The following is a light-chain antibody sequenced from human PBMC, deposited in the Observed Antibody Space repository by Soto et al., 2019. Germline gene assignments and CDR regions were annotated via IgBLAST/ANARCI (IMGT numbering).Light chain of an antibody. V-gene: IGLV2-11*01. Sequence: QSVLTQPRSVSGSPGQSVTISCTGTSSDVGLYNYVSWFQQHPGKAPKVVIYDVSERPSGVPDRFSGSKSGNTASLTISGLQAEDEADYYCCSYAVSDTFWVFGGGTRLTVL. CDR2: DVS. CDR3: CSYAVSDTFWV. CDR1: SSDVGLYNY. J-gene: IGLJ3*02.